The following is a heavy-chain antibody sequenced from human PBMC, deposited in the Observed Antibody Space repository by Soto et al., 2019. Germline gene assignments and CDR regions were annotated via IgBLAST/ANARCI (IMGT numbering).Heavy chain of an antibody. CDR3: ARQGGYSGYDHPFDY. J-gene: IGHJ4*02. CDR1: VYSFTSYW. D-gene: IGHD5-12*01. CDR2: IYPGDSDT. Sequence: GESLKISCKGSVYSFTSYWIGWVRQMPGKGLEWMGIIYPGDSDTRYSPSFQGQVTISADKSISTAYLQWSSLKASDTAMYYCARQGGYSGYDHPFDYWGQGTLVTVSS. V-gene: IGHV5-51*01.